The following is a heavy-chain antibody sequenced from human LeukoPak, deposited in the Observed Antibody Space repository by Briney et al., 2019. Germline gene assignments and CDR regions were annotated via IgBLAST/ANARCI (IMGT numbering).Heavy chain of an antibody. V-gene: IGHV4-34*01. J-gene: IGHJ4*02. D-gene: IGHD6-19*01. CDR2: INHSGST. CDR1: GGSFSGYY. Sequence: PSETLSLTCAVYGGSFSGYYWSWIRQPPGEGLEWIGEINHSGSTNYNPSLKSRVTISVDTSKNQFSLKLSSVTAADTAVYYCARGQWLVRFFDYWGQGTLVTVSS. CDR3: ARGQWLVRFFDY.